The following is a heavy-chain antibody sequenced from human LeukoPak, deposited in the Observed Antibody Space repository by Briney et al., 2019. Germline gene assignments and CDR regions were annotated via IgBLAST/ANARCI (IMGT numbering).Heavy chain of an antibody. CDR2: ISDSGKTR. CDR1: GFPFSSYA. Sequence: GSLRLSCAASGFPFSSYAMHWVRQAPGKGLEWVSYISDSGKTRYYADSVKGRFTISRDNAKNSLYLQMNSLRGEDTAVYYCARDYSGWSLDPWGQGTLVTVSS. V-gene: IGHV3-48*03. CDR3: ARDYSGWSLDP. J-gene: IGHJ5*02. D-gene: IGHD1-26*01.